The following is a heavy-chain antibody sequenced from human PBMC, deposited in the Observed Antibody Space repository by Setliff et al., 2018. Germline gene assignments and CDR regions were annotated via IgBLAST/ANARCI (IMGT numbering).Heavy chain of an antibody. CDR3: ARDREGDGNYYMDV. Sequence: GGSLRLSCEASGFTFRSYWMHWARQAPGEGLVWVSRMNSDGSTRNYADSVKGRFTISRDNTKNTVYLQMNSLRAEDTAVYYCARDREGDGNYYMDVWGKGTTVTVSS. J-gene: IGHJ6*03. D-gene: IGHD1-1*01. CDR1: GFTFRSYW. CDR2: MNSDGSTR. V-gene: IGHV3-74*01.